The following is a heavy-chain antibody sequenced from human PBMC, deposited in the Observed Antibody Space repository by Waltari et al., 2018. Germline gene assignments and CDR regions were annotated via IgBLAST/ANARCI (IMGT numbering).Heavy chain of an antibody. CDR2: INHSGST. CDR3: ARRAAGTQQVDY. CDR1: GGSFSGYY. Sequence: QVQLQQWGAGLLKPSETLSLTCAVYGGSFSGYYWSWIRQPPGKGLEWIGEINHSGSTNYNPSLKSRVTISVDTSKNQFSLKLSSVTAADTAVYYCARRAAGTQQVDYWGQGTLVTVCS. J-gene: IGHJ4*02. V-gene: IGHV4-34*01. D-gene: IGHD6-13*01.